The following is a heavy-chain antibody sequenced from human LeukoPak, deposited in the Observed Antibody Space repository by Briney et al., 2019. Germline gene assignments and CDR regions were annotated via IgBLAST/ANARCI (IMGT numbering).Heavy chain of an antibody. Sequence: GGSLRLSCAASGFTFSSYSMSWVRQAPGKGLEWVGFIRSKAYGGTTEYAASVKGRFTISRDDSKSIAYLQMNSLKTEDTAVYYCTRGLVPAAYYPKYYFDYWGQGTLVTVSS. CDR2: IRSKAYGGTT. V-gene: IGHV3-49*04. CDR1: GFTFSSYS. D-gene: IGHD2-2*01. CDR3: TRGLVPAAYYPKYYFDY. J-gene: IGHJ4*02.